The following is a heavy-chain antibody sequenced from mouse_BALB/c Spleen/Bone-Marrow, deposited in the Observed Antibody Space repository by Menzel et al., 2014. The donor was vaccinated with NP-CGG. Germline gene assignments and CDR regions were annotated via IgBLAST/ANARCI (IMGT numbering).Heavy chain of an antibody. CDR1: GYTFTEYT. D-gene: IGHD2-2*01. CDR2: INPNNGGT. V-gene: IGHV1-26*01. Sequence: VQLQQSGPELVKPGASVKISCKTSGYTFTEYTMHWVKQSHGKSLEWIGGINPNNGGTSCTQKFKGKATLTVGKSSITACMELRSLTSEDSAVYYCARSYGYERSWFAYWGQGTLVTVSA. J-gene: IGHJ3*01. CDR3: ARSYGYERSWFAY.